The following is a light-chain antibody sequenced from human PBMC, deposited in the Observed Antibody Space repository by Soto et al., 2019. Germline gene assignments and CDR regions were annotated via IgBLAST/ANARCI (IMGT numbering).Light chain of an antibody. V-gene: IGLV1-44*01. Sequence: QSVLTQPPAVSATPGQTLTISCSGNSSNIGSNFVYWYQHVPVTAPKLLISRYTQRPSGVPDRFSAAKSDTSASLTISGLQSYDEADYICQAWDDSLNGTVFGGGTQLTVL. CDR1: SSNIGSNF. CDR3: QAWDDSLNGTV. CDR2: RYT. J-gene: IGLJ7*01.